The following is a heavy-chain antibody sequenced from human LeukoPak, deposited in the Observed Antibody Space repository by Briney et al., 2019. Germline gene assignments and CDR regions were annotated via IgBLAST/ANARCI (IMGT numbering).Heavy chain of an antibody. J-gene: IGHJ3*02. D-gene: IGHD3-3*01. CDR3: ASRHHYDFWSGYSAGDAFDI. CDR1: GGTFSSYA. Sequence: GASVKVSCKASGGTFSSYAISWVRQAPGQGLEWMGGIIPIFGTANYAQKFQGRVTITTDESTSTAYMELSSLRSEDTAVYYCASRHHYDFWSGYSAGDAFDIWGQGTMVTVSS. V-gene: IGHV1-69*05. CDR2: IIPIFGTA.